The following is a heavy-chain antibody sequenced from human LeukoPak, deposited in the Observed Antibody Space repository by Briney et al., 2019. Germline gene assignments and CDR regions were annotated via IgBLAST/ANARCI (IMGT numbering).Heavy chain of an antibody. J-gene: IGHJ4*02. CDR1: GGSISSSSYY. CDR2: INHSGST. Sequence: SETLSLTCTVSGGSISSSSYYWGWIRQPPGKGLEWIGEINHSGSTNYNPSLKSRVTISVDTSKDQFSLKLSSVTAADTAVYYCARGIDYGDYYRAFLGYWGQGTLVTVSS. CDR3: ARGIDYGDYYRAFLGY. V-gene: IGHV4-39*07. D-gene: IGHD4-17*01.